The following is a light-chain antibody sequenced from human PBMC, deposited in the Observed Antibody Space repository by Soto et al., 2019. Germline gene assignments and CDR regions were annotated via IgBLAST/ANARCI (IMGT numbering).Light chain of an antibody. CDR2: AAS. J-gene: IGKJ4*01. Sequence: AIQMTQSPSSLSASVGDRVTITCRASQGIRNDLGWYQQKPGKAPKLLICAASSLQSGVPSRFSGSGSDTDFTLTISSLQPEDFATYYCLHDYNYPLTFGGGTKVEIK. V-gene: IGKV1-6*01. CDR1: QGIRND. CDR3: LHDYNYPLT.